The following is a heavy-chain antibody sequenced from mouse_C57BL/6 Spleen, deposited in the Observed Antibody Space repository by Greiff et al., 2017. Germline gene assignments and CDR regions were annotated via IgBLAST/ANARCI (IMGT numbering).Heavy chain of an antibody. CDR3: ARLPSYWYFDV. CDR1: GFTFSDYG. D-gene: IGHD5-5*01. V-gene: IGHV5-17*01. CDR2: ISSGSSTI. Sequence: EVKLVESGGGLVKPGGSLKLSCAASGFTFSDYGMHWVRQAPEKGLEWVAYISSGSSTIYYADTVKGRFTISRDNAKNTLFLQMTSLRSEDTVMYYCARLPSYWYFDVWGTGTTVTVSS. J-gene: IGHJ1*03.